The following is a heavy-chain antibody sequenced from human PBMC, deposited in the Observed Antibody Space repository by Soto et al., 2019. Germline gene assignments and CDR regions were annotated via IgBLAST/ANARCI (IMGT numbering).Heavy chain of an antibody. D-gene: IGHD3-10*01. CDR1: GGSISSYY. V-gene: IGHV4-59*01. Sequence: PSETLSLTCTVSGGSISSYYWSWIRQPPGKGLEWIGYIYYSGSTNYNPSLKSRVTISVDTSKNQFSLKLSSVTAADTAVYYCARAPLLWFGELSLPGYFDYRGQGTLVTVSS. CDR3: ARAPLLWFGELSLPGYFDY. J-gene: IGHJ4*02. CDR2: IYYSGST.